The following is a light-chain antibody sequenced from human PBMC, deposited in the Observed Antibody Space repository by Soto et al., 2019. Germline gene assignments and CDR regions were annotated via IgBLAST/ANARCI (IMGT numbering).Light chain of an antibody. J-gene: IGKJ1*01. CDR1: QSLSSNF. CDR2: DSS. Sequence: EIVLTQSPATLSLSPGERATLSCRASQSLSSNFLAWYHQKPGQPPRLLIYDSSTRATGFPDRFSGSGSGTDFTITILRLEPEDFAVYYCQQYDISPYTFGQPTKGAIK. V-gene: IGKV3-20*01. CDR3: QQYDISPYT.